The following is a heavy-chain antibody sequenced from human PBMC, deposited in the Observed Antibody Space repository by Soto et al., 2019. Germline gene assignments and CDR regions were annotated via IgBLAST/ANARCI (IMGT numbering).Heavy chain of an antibody. V-gene: IGHV1-46*01. J-gene: IGHJ4*02. CDR1: GYAFSTYL. Sequence: QVQLVQSAAEVRRPGASVKVSCRTSGYAFSTYLMHWVRQAPGQGLEWMGILNPTAGRTSYSQKYKGRVNMTSDASTSTAYMELTGLRSDDTAVYYCARALRGGLTVVTHAYWGQGTLVTVSS. D-gene: IGHD3-9*01. CDR3: ARALRGGLTVVTHAY. CDR2: LNPTAGRT.